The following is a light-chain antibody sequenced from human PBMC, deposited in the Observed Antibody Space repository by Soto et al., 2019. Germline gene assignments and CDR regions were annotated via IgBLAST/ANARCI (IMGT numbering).Light chain of an antibody. J-gene: IGLJ2*01. CDR1: GSNIGTNP. Sequence: QSVLTQPPSMSAAPGQRVTISCSGSGSNIGTNPVSWYQQFPGTTPKLLIFDNNKRPSGIPDRFYASKSGTSAALAITGLQSEDEADYYCATSDTSLRAVVFGGGTKLTVL. CDR3: ATSDTSLRAVV. CDR2: DNN. V-gene: IGLV1-51*01.